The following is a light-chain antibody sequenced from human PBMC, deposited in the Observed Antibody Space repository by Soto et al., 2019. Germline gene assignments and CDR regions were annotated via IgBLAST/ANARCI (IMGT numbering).Light chain of an antibody. J-gene: IGKJ1*01. CDR2: AAS. V-gene: IGKV1-6*01. CDR3: LQDYGDLWT. CDR1: RDVGSD. Sequence: QMTHSPASLSASVGEKIIITCRASRDVGSDVSWYQQKPGQAPKLLIYAASNLYTGVPSRFSGSRSGTEFTLTISSLQPEDFASYYCLQDYGDLWTFGQGSKVAI.